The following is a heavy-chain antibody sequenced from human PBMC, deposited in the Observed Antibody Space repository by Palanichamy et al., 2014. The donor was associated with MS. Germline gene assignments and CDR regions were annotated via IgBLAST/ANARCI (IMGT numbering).Heavy chain of an antibody. J-gene: IGHJ4*02. CDR3: ARDVGDYGLDY. Sequence: HVQLVQSGAEVKKPGASVKVSCKASGYTFTGYYMHWVRRAPGQGLEWLGWINPNSGGTNYAQKFQGWVTMTRDTSISTAYMELSRLRSDDTAVYYCARDVGDYGLDYWGQGTLVSVSS. V-gene: IGHV1-2*04. CDR2: INPNSGGT. CDR1: GYTFTGYY. D-gene: IGHD4-17*01.